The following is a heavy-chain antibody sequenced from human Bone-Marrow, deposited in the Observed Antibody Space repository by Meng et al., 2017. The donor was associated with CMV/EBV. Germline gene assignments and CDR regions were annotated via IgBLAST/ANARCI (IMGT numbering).Heavy chain of an antibody. D-gene: IGHD2-2*02. V-gene: IGHV3-13*01. CDR2: ICTAGDT. Sequence: GESLKIYCAASGFTFSNYDMHCLRQPTGKGPEWVSSICTAGDTYYQGSEKGRFTISRENAKNPLYLQMDSLRAGDTAVYYWARGGCSSTSCSTYSYYGMDVWGQGTTVTVSS. CDR3: ARGGCSSTSCSTYSYYGMDV. CDR1: GFTFSNYD. J-gene: IGHJ6*02.